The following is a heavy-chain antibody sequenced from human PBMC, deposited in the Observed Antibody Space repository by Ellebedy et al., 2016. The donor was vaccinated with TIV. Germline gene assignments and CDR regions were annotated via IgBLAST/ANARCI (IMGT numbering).Heavy chain of an antibody. CDR1: GFSSSSSA. CDR3: AADPEYSSSSWFDY. D-gene: IGHD6-6*01. V-gene: IGHV1-58*01. CDR2: IVLGSGNT. J-gene: IGHJ4*02. Sequence: ASVKVSCKASGFSSSSSAVQWVRQARGQPLEWIGWIVLGSGNTNSAPKFQERVTITRDVSTSTVYMKLSSLRSEDTGVYYCAADPEYSSSSWFDYWGQGTLVTVSS.